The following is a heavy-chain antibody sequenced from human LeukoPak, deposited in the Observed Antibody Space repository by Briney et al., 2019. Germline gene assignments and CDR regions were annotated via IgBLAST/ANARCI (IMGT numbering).Heavy chain of an antibody. CDR2: ISWNSGSI. V-gene: IGHV3-9*03. CDR1: GFTFDDYA. CDR3: AKEGIAAAGFDY. D-gene: IGHD6-13*01. Sequence: SGRSLRLSCAASGFTFDDYAVHWVRQAPGEGLEWVSGISWNSGSIGYADSVKGRFTISRDNAKNSLYLQMNSLRAEDMALYYCAKEGIAAAGFDYWGQGTLVTVSS. J-gene: IGHJ4*02.